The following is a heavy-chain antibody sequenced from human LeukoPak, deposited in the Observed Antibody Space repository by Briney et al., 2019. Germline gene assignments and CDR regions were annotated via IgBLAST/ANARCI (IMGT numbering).Heavy chain of an antibody. CDR2: IYYSGST. CDR1: GDSISSYY. V-gene: IGHV4-59*01. D-gene: IGHD6-19*01. Sequence: SETLSLTCTVSGDSISSYYWSWIRQPPGKGLEWIGYIYYSGSTNYNPSLKSRVSISVDTSKNQFSLKLSSVTAADTAVYYCATFGASSGWSGFDYWGQGNLVTVSS. CDR3: ATFGASSGWSGFDY. J-gene: IGHJ4*02.